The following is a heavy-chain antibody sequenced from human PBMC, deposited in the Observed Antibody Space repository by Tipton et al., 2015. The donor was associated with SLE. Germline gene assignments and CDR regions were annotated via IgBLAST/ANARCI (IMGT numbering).Heavy chain of an antibody. J-gene: IGHJ3*02. CDR2: IYTSGST. V-gene: IGHV4-61*02. CDR3: ARGVSGYYYGNAFDI. Sequence: LRLSCTVSGGSISSSSYYWSWIRQPAGKGLEWIGRIYTSGSTNYNPSLKSRVTISVDTSKNQFSLKLSSVTAADTAVYYCARGVSGYYYGNAFDIWGQGTMVTVSS. D-gene: IGHD3-22*01. CDR1: GGSISSSSYY.